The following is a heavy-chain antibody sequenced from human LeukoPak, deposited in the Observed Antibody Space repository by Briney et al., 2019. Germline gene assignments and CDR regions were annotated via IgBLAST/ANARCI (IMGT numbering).Heavy chain of an antibody. V-gene: IGHV1-2*02. CDR2: INPNSGGT. CDR1: GYTFTGYY. D-gene: IGHD2-15*01. J-gene: IGHJ4*02. CDR3: AKLDLLGY. Sequence: ASVKVSCKASGYTFTGYYMHWVRQAPGQGLEWMGWINPNSGGTNYAQEFQGRVTMTRDTSITTAYMELSGLRSDDTAVYYCAKLDLLGYWGQGTLVTVSS.